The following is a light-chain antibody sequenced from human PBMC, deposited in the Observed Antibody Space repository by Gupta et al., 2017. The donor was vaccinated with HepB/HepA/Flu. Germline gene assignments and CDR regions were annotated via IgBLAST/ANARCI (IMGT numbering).Light chain of an antibody. V-gene: IGKV1-27*01. J-gene: IGKJ3*01. CDR2: AAS. CDR3: QRYFSGLFT. Sequence: DSRMTQSLSSLSASLGDRGTITARAGQGISNYLAWHQQKPGKVPNLLIYAASTLQSGVPSRFSCSGAGTDFTLTISSLQPEDVATYYWQRYFSGLFTFGPGTKVDIK. CDR1: QGISNY.